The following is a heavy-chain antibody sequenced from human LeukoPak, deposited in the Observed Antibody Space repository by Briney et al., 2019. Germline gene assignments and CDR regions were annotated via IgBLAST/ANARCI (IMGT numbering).Heavy chain of an antibody. CDR1: GGSISSYY. CDR2: IYYSGST. V-gene: IGHV4-59*01. Sequence: PSETLSLTCTVSGGSISSYYWSWIRQPPGKGLGWIGYIYYSGSTNYNPSLKSRVTISVDTSKNQFSLKLSSVTAADTAVYYCAREKPGVDTAMGGFDYWGQGTLVTVSS. D-gene: IGHD5-18*01. J-gene: IGHJ4*02. CDR3: AREKPGVDTAMGGFDY.